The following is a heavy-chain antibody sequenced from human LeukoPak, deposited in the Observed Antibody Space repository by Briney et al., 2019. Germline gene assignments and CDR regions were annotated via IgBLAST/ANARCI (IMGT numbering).Heavy chain of an antibody. CDR1: GFTFSSYE. D-gene: IGHD3-3*01. Sequence: GGSLRLSCAASGFTFSSYEMNWVRQAPGKGLEWVSYISSSGSTIYYADSVKGRFTISRDNDKNSLYLQMNSLRAEDTAVYYCAREYYDFWSGYSTFYYYYMDVWGKGTTVTVSS. J-gene: IGHJ6*03. V-gene: IGHV3-48*03. CDR2: ISSSGSTI. CDR3: AREYYDFWSGYSTFYYYYMDV.